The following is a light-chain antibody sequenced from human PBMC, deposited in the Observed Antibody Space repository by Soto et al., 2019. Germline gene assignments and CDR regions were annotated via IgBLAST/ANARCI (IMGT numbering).Light chain of an antibody. CDR1: SAHSSYI. J-gene: IGLJ2*01. CDR3: ETWDSNLLV. V-gene: IGLV4-60*02. CDR2: LETSGSY. Sequence: QSVLTQSSSASASLGSSVKLACTLSSAHSSYIIAWRQQQPGKAPRYFMKLETSGSYYKGRGVPDRFSGSSSGADRDLTILSLQYEAEADYHDETWDSNLLVLGGGTQLPVL.